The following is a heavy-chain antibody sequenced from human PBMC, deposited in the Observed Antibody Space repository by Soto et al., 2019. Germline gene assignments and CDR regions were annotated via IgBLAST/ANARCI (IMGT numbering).Heavy chain of an antibody. CDR2: IDPSDSYT. D-gene: IGHD6-13*01. Sequence: GGSLKICWKASGSSFTSYWIRCVRQMPGKGLEWMGRIDPSDSYTNYSPSFQGHVTISADKSISTAYLQWSSLKASDTAMYYCALAAAAERYYYYGMDVWGQGTTVTV. CDR3: ALAAAAERYYYYGMDV. V-gene: IGHV5-10-1*01. J-gene: IGHJ6*02. CDR1: GSSFTSYW.